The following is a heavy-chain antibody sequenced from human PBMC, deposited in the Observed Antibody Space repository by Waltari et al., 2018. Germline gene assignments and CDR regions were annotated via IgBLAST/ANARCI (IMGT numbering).Heavy chain of an antibody. D-gene: IGHD6-13*01. CDR2: IYTSGST. CDR3: ARARGEAAAGRKINYYYMDV. J-gene: IGHJ6*03. CDR1: GGSISSYY. V-gene: IGHV4-4*07. Sequence: QLQLQESGPGLVKPSETLSLTCTVSGGSISSYYWNWIRQPAGKGREWIGRIYTSGSTNYNPSLKSRVTMSVDTSKNQFSLKLSSVTAADTAVYYCARARGEAAAGRKINYYYMDVWGKGTTVTISS.